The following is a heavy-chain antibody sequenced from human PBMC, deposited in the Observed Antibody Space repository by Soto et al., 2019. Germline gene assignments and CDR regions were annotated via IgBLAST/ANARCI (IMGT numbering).Heavy chain of an antibody. V-gene: IGHV3-23*01. CDR2: IGGSGVNT. CDR1: GFTFTSSG. CDR3: AKDRSTNWYEIDY. D-gene: IGHD6-13*01. Sequence: GGSLSLSCAASGFTFTSSGMSWVRQAPGKGLEWVSGIGGSGVNTQYADSVKGRFTISRDNSKNTLSLQMNSLRAEDTAVYYCAKDRSTNWYEIDYWAQGTLVTVSS. J-gene: IGHJ4*01.